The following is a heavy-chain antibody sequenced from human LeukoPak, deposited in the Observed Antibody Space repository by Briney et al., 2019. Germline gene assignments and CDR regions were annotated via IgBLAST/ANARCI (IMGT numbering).Heavy chain of an antibody. CDR2: INPNSGGT. D-gene: IGHD6-13*01. J-gene: IGHJ3*01. Sequence: ASVKVSCKASGYTFTGYYMHWVRQAPGQGLEWMGWINPNSGGTNYAQKFQGRVTMTTDTSTSTAYMELRSLTSDDTAVYYCARVRDSSNWWGPFDVWGQGTMVTVS. CDR1: GYTFTGYY. CDR3: ARVRDSSNWWGPFDV. V-gene: IGHV1-2*02.